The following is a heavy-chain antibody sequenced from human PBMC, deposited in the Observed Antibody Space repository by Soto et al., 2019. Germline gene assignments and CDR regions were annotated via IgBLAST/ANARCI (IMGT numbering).Heavy chain of an antibody. CDR3: ARDQEWLVVDEYYYYGMDV. J-gene: IGHJ6*02. CDR1: GFTFSSYS. CDR2: ISSSSSYI. D-gene: IGHD3-3*01. Sequence: EVQLVESGGGLVKPGGSLRLSCAASGFTFSSYSMNWVRQAPGKGLEWVSSISSSSSYIYYADSVKGRFTISRDNAKNSLYPQMNSLRAEDTAVYYCARDQEWLVVDEYYYYGMDVWGQGTTVTVSS. V-gene: IGHV3-21*01.